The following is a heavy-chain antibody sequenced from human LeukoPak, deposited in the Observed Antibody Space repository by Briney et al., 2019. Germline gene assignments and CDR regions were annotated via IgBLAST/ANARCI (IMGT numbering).Heavy chain of an antibody. V-gene: IGHV1-24*01. CDR1: GYTLTELS. CDR2: FDPEDGET. J-gene: IGHJ5*02. D-gene: IGHD3-16*02. CDR3: ARGSRSYRHQNNWFDP. Sequence: ASVKVSCKVSGYTLTELSMHWVRQAPGKGLEWMGGFDPEDGETIYAQKFQGRVTMTEDTSTDTAYMELSSLRSEDTAVYYCARGSRSYRHQNNWFDPWGQGTLVTVSS.